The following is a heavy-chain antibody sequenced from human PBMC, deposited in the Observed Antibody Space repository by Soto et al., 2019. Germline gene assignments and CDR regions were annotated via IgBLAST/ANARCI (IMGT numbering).Heavy chain of an antibody. CDR2: IYYSGST. D-gene: IGHD2-21*02. Sequence: QVQLQESGPGLVKPSQTLSLTCTVSGGSISSGGYYRSWIRQHPGKGLEWIGYIYYSGSTYYNPSLKSRVTISVDTSKNQFSLKLSSVTAADTALYYCARMVVTAIPDLYFDYWGQGTLVTVSS. J-gene: IGHJ4*02. V-gene: IGHV4-31*03. CDR3: ARMVVTAIPDLYFDY. CDR1: GGSISSGGYY.